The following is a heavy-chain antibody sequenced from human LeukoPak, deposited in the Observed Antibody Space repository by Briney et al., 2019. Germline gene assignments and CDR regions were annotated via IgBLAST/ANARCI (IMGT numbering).Heavy chain of an antibody. V-gene: IGHV3-30*02. CDR2: LRSGGNDK. D-gene: IGHD5-12*01. J-gene: IGHJ6*02. Sequence: PGGSLRLSCAASGFSFSTADMHWVRQAPGKGLEWVAFLRSGGNDKYYAGSVKGRFTISRDNSKNTLFLQMNSLRAEDTAVYYCAKNSGYDYSDYYGMDVWGQGTTVTVSS. CDR1: GFSFSTAD. CDR3: AKNSGYDYSDYYGMDV.